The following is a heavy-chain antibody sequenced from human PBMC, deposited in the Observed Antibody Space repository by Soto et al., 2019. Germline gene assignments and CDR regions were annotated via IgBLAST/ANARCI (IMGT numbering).Heavy chain of an antibody. CDR3: AKPSSSHTGAFDI. V-gene: IGHV3-23*01. D-gene: IGHD6-6*01. Sequence: GGSLRLSCAASGFTFSSYAMSWVRQAPGKGLEWVPAMSGSGGSTYYADSVKGRFTISRDNSKNTLYLQMNSLRAEDTAVYYCAKPSSSHTGAFDIWCQGTMVTVSS. CDR1: GFTFSSYA. CDR2: MSGSGGST. J-gene: IGHJ3*02.